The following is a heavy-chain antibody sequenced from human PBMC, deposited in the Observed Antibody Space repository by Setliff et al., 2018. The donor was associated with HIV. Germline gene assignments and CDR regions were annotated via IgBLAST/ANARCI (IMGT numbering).Heavy chain of an antibody. V-gene: IGHV1-46*01. CDR2: INPSGGST. D-gene: IGHD3-3*01. J-gene: IGHJ5*02. CDR1: GYTFTSYY. CDR3: ARAADYDFWSGYSSGWFDP. Sequence: ASVKVSCKASGYTFTSYYMHWVRQAPGQGLEWMGIINPSGGSTSYAQRFQGRVTITRDTSASTAYMELSSLRSEDTAVYYCARAADYDFWSGYSSGWFDPWGQGTLVTVSS.